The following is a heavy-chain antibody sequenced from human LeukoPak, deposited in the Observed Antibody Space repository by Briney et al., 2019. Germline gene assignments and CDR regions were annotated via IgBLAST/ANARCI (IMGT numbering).Heavy chain of an antibody. CDR2: INQHGSEK. V-gene: IGHV3-7*01. J-gene: IGHJ6*03. D-gene: IGHD3-22*01. Sequence: GGSLRLSCAPSGLTFSNYWMSWVRQAPGKGLEWVANINQHGSEKYYVDSVKGRFTISRDNAKNSLYLHMNSLRAEDTAVYYCAKDWWMSGTTIVVARRSYNYYMDVWGKGTTVTISS. CDR3: AKDWWMSGTTIVVARRSYNYYMDV. CDR1: GLTFSNYW.